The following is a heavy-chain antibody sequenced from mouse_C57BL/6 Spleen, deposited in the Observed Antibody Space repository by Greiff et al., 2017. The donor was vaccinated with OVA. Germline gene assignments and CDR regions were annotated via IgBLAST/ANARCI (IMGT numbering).Heavy chain of an antibody. D-gene: IGHD1-1*01. V-gene: IGHV1-52*01. CDR3: ATDYYGSSYAFAY. J-gene: IGHJ2*01. CDR2: IDPSDSET. CDR1: GYTFTSYW. Sequence: VQLQQPGAELVRPGSSVKLSCKASGYTFTSYWMHWVKQRPIQGLEWIGNIDPSDSETHYNQKFKDKATLTVDKSSSTAYMQLSSLTSEDSAVYYCATDYYGSSYAFAYWGQGTTLTVSS.